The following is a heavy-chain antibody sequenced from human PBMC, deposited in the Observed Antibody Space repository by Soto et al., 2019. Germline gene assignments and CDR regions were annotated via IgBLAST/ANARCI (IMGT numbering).Heavy chain of an antibody. D-gene: IGHD2-8*01. V-gene: IGHV4-39*01. Sequence: PSETLSLTCTVSGGAISSNSHYWGWIRQPPGKGLEWIGTIYTGGSSYYNPSLKSRVTISVDTSKNQIALKLSSVTAADTAVYFCARLLIMMSYGRPYFDNWGQGALFTVSS. CDR2: IYTGGSS. CDR3: ARLLIMMSYGRPYFDN. J-gene: IGHJ4*02. CDR1: GGAISSNSHY.